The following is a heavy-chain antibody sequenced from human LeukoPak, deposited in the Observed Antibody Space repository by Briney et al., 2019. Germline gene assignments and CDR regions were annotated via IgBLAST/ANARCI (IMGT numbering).Heavy chain of an antibody. V-gene: IGHV3-30-3*01. J-gene: IGHJ4*02. CDR1: GFTFSSYD. CDR2: ISYDGSNK. D-gene: IGHD3-3*01. CDR3: ARANYDFWSGYH. Sequence: GGSLRLSCAASGFTFSSYDMHWVRQAPGKGLEWVAVISYDGSNKYYADSVKGRFTISRDNSKNTLYLQMNSLRAEDTAVYYCARANYDFWSGYHWGQGTLVTVSS.